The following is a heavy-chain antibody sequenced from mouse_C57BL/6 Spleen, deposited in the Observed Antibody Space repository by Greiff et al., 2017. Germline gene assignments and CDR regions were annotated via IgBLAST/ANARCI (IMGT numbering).Heavy chain of an antibody. V-gene: IGHV5-6*02. CDR3: ASGPQFITTVVVLDY. Sequence: EVKLVESGGDLVKPGGSLKLSCAASGFTFSSYGMSWVRQTPDTRLEWVATISSGGSYTYYPDSVKGRFTISRDNAKHTLYLQMSSLKSEDTALYYCASGPQFITTVVVLDYWGQGTTLTVSS. D-gene: IGHD1-1*01. CDR2: ISSGGSYT. CDR1: GFTFSSYG. J-gene: IGHJ2*01.